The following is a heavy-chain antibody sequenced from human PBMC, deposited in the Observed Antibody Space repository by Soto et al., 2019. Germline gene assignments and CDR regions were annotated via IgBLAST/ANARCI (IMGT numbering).Heavy chain of an antibody. Sequence: QVQLVQSGAEVRKPGASVKVSCKASGNTFPNYGIIWVRQAPGQGLEWMAWISANNGNTKYAQKFQDRVTMTTDTSTTTAYMELRSLRSDDTAVYYCARLKQLVFMDVWGQGTTVTVSS. D-gene: IGHD6-13*01. CDR2: ISANNGNT. J-gene: IGHJ6*02. V-gene: IGHV1-18*01. CDR3: ARLKQLVFMDV. CDR1: GNTFPNYG.